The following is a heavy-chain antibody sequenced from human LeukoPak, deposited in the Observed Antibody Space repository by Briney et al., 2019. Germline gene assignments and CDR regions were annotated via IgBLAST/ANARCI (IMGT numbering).Heavy chain of an antibody. Sequence: GGSLRLSCAASGFTFSSYEMNWVRRAPGKGLEWVSYISSSGSTIYYADSVKGRFTISRDNAKTSLYLQMNSLRAEDTAVYYCARDSRNVLLWFGEFDYWGQGTLVTVSS. CDR2: ISSSGSTI. V-gene: IGHV3-48*03. D-gene: IGHD3-10*01. CDR3: ARDSRNVLLWFGEFDY. J-gene: IGHJ4*02. CDR1: GFTFSSYE.